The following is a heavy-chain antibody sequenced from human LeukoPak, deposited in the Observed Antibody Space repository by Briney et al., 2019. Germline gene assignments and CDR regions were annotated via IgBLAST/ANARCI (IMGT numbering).Heavy chain of an antibody. CDR2: IRSKANSYAT. V-gene: IGHV3-73*01. Sequence: GGSLRLSCAASGFTFSGSAMHWVRQASGKGLEWVGRIRSKANSYATAYAASVKGRFTISRDDSKNTAYLQMNSLKTEDTAVYYCTRGLQQPDESPSDYWGQGTLVTVSS. CDR3: TRGLQQPDESPSDY. J-gene: IGHJ4*02. D-gene: IGHD6-13*01. CDR1: GFTFSGSA.